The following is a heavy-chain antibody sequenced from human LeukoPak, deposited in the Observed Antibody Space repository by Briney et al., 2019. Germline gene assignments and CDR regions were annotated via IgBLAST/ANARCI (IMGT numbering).Heavy chain of an antibody. CDR1: GGSISSYY. D-gene: IGHD3-16*01. CDR3: ARHNYDYAAAFDR. Sequence: SETLSLTCTVSGGSISSYYWSWIRQPPGKGLEWIGYIYYSGSTNYNPSLKSRVTISVDTSKNHLSLKLTSVTAADTALYYCARHNYDYAAAFDRWGQGTLVTVSS. CDR2: IYYSGST. V-gene: IGHV4-59*08. J-gene: IGHJ4*02.